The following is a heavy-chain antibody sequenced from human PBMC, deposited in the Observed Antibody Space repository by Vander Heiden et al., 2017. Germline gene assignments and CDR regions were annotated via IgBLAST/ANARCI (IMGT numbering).Heavy chain of an antibody. CDR3: ASETNLVLLEH. CDR1: GYPLTDYT. J-gene: IGHJ1*01. V-gene: IGHV1-2*02. CDR2: VNADGSGI. Sequence: QVHLVQSGAEVKKSGASVKISCKASGYPLTDYTLQWVRQAPGQGLEWMGWVNADGSGIHYAKKFQDRVTLTRDTSTSTAYMEMRGLRPEDTAVYYCASETNLVLLEHWGQGTLVTVSA.